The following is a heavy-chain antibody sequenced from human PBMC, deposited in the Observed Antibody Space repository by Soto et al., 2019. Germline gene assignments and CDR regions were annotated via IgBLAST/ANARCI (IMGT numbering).Heavy chain of an antibody. CDR2: IYWGSNRI. J-gene: IGHJ6*04. CDR1: GSTFEDYA. D-gene: IGHD2-21*01. Sequence: EVQLVESGGGLVQPGGSLTLSCVASGSTFEDYAMHWVRQAPGKGLEWVAGIYWGSNRIDYADSVRDRFATSRDNAERSLYLQMNSLTGDDTAFYYCTKDVTAGGADVWGKGTMVTVSS. V-gene: IGHV3-9*01. CDR3: TKDVTAGGADV.